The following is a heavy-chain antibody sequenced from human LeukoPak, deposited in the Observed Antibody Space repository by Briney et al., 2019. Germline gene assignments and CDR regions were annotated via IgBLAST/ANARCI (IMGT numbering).Heavy chain of an antibody. D-gene: IGHD3-10*01. CDR2: ISYDGSNK. CDR1: GFTFSSYG. V-gene: IGHV3-30*18. J-gene: IGHJ6*04. Sequence: GGSLRLSCAASGFTFSSYGMHWVRQAPGKGLEWVAVISYDGSNKYYADSVKGRFSISRDNSKNTLYLQMNSLRAEDAAVYYCAKEMLLWFGKLDYYAMVVWGKGTTVTVSS. CDR3: AKEMLLWFGKLDYYAMVV.